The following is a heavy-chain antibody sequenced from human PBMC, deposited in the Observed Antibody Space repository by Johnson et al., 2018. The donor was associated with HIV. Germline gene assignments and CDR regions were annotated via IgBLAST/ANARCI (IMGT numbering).Heavy chain of an antibody. D-gene: IGHD3-3*01. CDR3: AKDGGITIFGVVMSDDAFDM. CDR1: GFTFSTYG. J-gene: IGHJ3*02. Sequence: QVQLVESGGGVVQPGGSLRLSCAASGFTFSTYGIHWVRQAPGKGLEWVAFIRYDGRHNYYAASVKGRFTISRANSKNTLYLNMNRLRDEDTAVYYCAKDGGITIFGVVMSDDAFDMWGQGTMVTVSS. V-gene: IGHV3-30*02. CDR2: IRYDGRHN.